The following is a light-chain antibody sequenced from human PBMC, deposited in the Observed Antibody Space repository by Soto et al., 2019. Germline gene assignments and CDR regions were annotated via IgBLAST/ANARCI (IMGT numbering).Light chain of an antibody. CDR2: EAS. CDR3: QHYDSHRGS. CDR1: RSVGTW. V-gene: IGKV1-5*01. J-gene: IGKJ2*01. Sequence: DIQMTQSPSILSASVGDRVTISCRASRSVGTWMAWYQQKPGQVPNLLVFEASTLHRGVPSRFSGSGSGTDFTLTITSLQPEDFATYYCQHYDSHRGSFGQGTKLEIK.